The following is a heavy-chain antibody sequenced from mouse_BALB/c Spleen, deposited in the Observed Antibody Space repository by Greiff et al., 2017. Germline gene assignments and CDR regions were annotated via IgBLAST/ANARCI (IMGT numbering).Heavy chain of an antibody. CDR2: ISSGGST. D-gene: IGHD2-1*01. CDR3: ARGDYGNYLFAY. J-gene: IGHJ3*01. V-gene: IGHV5-6-5*01. Sequence: EVKLVESGGGLVKPGGSLKLSCAASGFTFSSYAMSWVRQTPEKRLEWVASISSGGSTYYPDSVKGRFTISRDNARNILYLQMSSLRSEDTAMYYCARGDYGNYLFAYWGQGTLVTVSA. CDR1: GFTFSSYA.